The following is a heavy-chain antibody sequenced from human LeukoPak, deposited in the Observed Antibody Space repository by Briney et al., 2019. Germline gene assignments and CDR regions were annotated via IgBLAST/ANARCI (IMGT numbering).Heavy chain of an antibody. J-gene: IGHJ6*02. CDR3: ARAGYYDILTPLLTMDV. V-gene: IGHV1-18*01. Sequence: ASVKVSCKASGYTFTSYGISWVRQAPGQGLEWMGWISAYNGNTNYAQKLQGRVTMTTDTSTSTAYVELRSLRSDDTAVYYCARAGYYDILTPLLTMDVWGQGTTVTVSS. CDR2: ISAYNGNT. D-gene: IGHD3-9*01. CDR1: GYTFTSYG.